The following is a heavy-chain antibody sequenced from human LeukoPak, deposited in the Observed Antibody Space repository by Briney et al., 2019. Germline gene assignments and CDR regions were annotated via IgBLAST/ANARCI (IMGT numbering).Heavy chain of an antibody. CDR2: INHSGST. CDR1: GGSFSGYY. CDR3: ARGPGSYGLDV. J-gene: IGHJ6*02. V-gene: IGHV4-34*01. Sequence: SETLSLTCAVYGGSFSGYYWSWIRQPPGKGLEWIGEINHSGSTNYNPSLKSRVSISIDRSKNQFSLKLRSVTAADTAVYYCARGPGSYGLDVWGQGTTVTVSS. D-gene: IGHD3-10*01.